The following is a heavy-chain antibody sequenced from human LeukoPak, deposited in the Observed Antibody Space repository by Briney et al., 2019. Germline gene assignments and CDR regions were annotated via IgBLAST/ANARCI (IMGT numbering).Heavy chain of an antibody. CDR2: ISSSGSTK. Sequence: PGGSLRLSCAASGFIFSSYEMNWVRRAPGKGLEWISYISSSGSTKYYADSVKGRFTISRDNSKNTLYLQMNSLRAEDTAVYYCAKSGYNRFDYWGQGTLVPVSS. D-gene: IGHD5-24*01. CDR1: GFIFSSYE. V-gene: IGHV3-48*03. J-gene: IGHJ4*02. CDR3: AKSGYNRFDY.